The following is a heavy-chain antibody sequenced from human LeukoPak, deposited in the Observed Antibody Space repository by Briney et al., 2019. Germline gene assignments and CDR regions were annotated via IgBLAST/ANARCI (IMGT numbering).Heavy chain of an antibody. Sequence: GGSLRLSCVASGFTFRIYSMNWVRQAPGKGLEWVASMSSSSSFITYADSIKGRFTISRDKAKNSLYLQMNSLRAEDTAVYYCVKKRQSSSSDFDYWGQGTLVTVSS. J-gene: IGHJ4*02. D-gene: IGHD6-6*01. CDR1: GFTFRIYS. V-gene: IGHV3-21*06. CDR3: VKKRQSSSSDFDY. CDR2: MSSSSSFI.